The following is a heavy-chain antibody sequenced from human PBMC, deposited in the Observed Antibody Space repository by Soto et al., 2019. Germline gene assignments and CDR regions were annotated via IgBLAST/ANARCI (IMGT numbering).Heavy chain of an antibody. CDR2: VSASGLNT. CDR1: GFTFSTYA. V-gene: IGHV3-23*01. Sequence: EVQLLESGGKLVQPGGSLTLSCAASGFTFSTYAMAWVRQAPGKGLEWVSGVSASGLNTDYADPVKGRFYISRDNSKKPVSLHMNSLRAEDTGLYYCAKDRPRKTPGYFFEYWGKGTPVTVSS. D-gene: IGHD1-1*01. CDR3: AKDRPRKTPGYFFEY. J-gene: IGHJ4*02.